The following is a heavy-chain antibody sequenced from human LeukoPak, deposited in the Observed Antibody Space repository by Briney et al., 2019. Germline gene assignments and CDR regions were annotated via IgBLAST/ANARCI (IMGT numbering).Heavy chain of an antibody. Sequence: GGSLRLSCAASGFTFSSYWMSWVRQAPGKGLEWVGNIKQDGSEKYYVDSVKGRFTISRDNAKHSLYLQRNSLRAEDTAVYYCAGSPPLPLEYYYDSSGYWFYFDYWGQGTLVTVSS. CDR2: IKQDGSEK. CDR3: AGSPPLPLEYYYDSSGYWFYFDY. J-gene: IGHJ4*02. CDR1: GFTFSSYW. V-gene: IGHV3-7*01. D-gene: IGHD3-22*01.